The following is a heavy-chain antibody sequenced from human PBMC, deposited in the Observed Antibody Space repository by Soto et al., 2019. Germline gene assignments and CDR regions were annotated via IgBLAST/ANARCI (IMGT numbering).Heavy chain of an antibody. CDR2: ISSSGSTI. Sequence: GGSLRLSCAASGFTFSDYYMSWIRQAPGKGLEWVSYISSSGSTIYYADSVKGRFTISRDNAKNSLYLQMNSLRAEDTAVYYCARVREQWLGDYYYYYYMDVWGKGTTVTVSS. D-gene: IGHD6-19*01. CDR1: GFTFSDYY. V-gene: IGHV3-11*01. CDR3: ARVREQWLGDYYYYYYMDV. J-gene: IGHJ6*03.